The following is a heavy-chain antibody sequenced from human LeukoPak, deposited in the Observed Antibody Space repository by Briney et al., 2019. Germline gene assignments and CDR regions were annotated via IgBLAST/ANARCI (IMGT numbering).Heavy chain of an antibody. J-gene: IGHJ4*02. V-gene: IGHV4-34*01. CDR3: ASESDFWSVAGPGKFDY. CDR2: INHSGST. D-gene: IGHD3-3*01. Sequence: SETLSLTCAVYGGSFSGYYWSWIRQPPGKGLEWIGEINHSGSTNYNPSLKSRVTISVDTSKNQFSLKLSSVTAADTAVYYCASESDFWSVAGPGKFDYWGQGTLVTVSS. CDR1: GGSFSGYY.